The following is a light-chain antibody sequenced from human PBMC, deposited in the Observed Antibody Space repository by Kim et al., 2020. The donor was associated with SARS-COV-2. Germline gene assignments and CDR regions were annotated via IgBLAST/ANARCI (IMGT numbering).Light chain of an antibody. CDR2: GAS. CDR1: LSVSSS. Sequence: SPGERATLSLRASLSVSSSLALYPQIPGQAPIFVIYGASTQATWIPAMFSVSGSGTVFSLTISYLQSEDFAFYHCQQYKDWPLLTFGGGTKLVIK. J-gene: IGKJ4*01. V-gene: IGKV3-15*01. CDR3: QQYKDWPLLT.